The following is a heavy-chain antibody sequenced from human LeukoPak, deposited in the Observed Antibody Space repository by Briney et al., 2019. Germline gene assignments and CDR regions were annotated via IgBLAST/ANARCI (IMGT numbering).Heavy chain of an antibody. CDR2: ISGSGGST. CDR3: AKAAAALDAFDI. Sequence: GGSLRLSCTPSGFTFSSYAMSWVRQAPGKGLEWVSAISGSGGSTYYADSVKGRFTISRDNSKNTLYLQMNSLRAEDTAVYYCAKAAAALDAFDIWGQGTMVTVSS. J-gene: IGHJ3*02. D-gene: IGHD6-13*01. CDR1: GFTFSSYA. V-gene: IGHV3-23*01.